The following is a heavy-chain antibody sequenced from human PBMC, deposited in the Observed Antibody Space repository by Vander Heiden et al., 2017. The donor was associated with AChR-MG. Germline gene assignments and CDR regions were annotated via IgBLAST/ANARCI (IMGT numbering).Heavy chain of an antibody. CDR1: GFTFSRYG. D-gene: IGHD3-22*01. Sequence: QVQLVESGGGVVQPGRSLRLSCAASGFTFSRYGMHWVRQAPGKGLGWVAVISYDGTIKYYADSVKGRFTISRDNSKNTLNLQMNSLRVEDTAVYYCAKISEYYDSSGHFDLWGRGTLVTVSS. CDR2: ISYDGTIK. J-gene: IGHJ2*01. CDR3: AKISEYYDSSGHFDL. V-gene: IGHV3-30*18.